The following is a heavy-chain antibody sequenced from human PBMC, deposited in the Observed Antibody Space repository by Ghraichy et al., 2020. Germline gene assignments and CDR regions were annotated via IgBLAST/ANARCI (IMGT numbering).Heavy chain of an antibody. CDR3: ASATTDDSGTGIDY. Sequence: GGSLRLSCAASGFTISYYWMHWVRQVPGKGLVWVSRINSDGSITSYADSVKGRFTISRDNAKNAVYLQMNGLRAEDTAVYYCASATTDDSGTGIDYWGQGTLVTVSS. V-gene: IGHV3-74*01. CDR1: GFTISYYW. CDR2: INSDGSIT. J-gene: IGHJ4*02. D-gene: IGHD3-22*01.